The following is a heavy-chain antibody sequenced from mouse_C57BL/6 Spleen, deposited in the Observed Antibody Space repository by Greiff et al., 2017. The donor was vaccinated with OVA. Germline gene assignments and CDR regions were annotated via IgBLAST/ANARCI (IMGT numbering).Heavy chain of an antibody. V-gene: IGHV5-17*01. CDR2: ISSGSSTI. D-gene: IGHD1-1*01. J-gene: IGHJ1*03. Sequence: EVQLVESGGGLVKPGGSLKLSCAASGFTFSDYGMHWVRQAPEKGLEWVAYISSGSSTIYYADTVKGRFTISRDNAKNTLFLQMTSLRSEDTAMYYCARSYYYGSSPYFDVWGTGTTVTVSS. CDR3: ARSYYYGSSPYFDV. CDR1: GFTFSDYG.